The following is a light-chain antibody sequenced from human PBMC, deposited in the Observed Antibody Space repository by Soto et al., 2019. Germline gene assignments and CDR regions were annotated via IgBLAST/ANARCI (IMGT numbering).Light chain of an antibody. CDR2: DVT. CDR1: RGDVGSYDY. CDR3: SSYTGSSTLVI. J-gene: IGLJ7*01. V-gene: IGLV2-14*03. Sequence: QSALTQPASVSGSPGQSITISCTGGRGDVGSYDYVSWYQQYPGKAPKLMIYDVTIRPSGVSSRFSGSKSGNTASLTISGLQAEDEADYYCSSYTGSSTLVIFGGGTQLTVL.